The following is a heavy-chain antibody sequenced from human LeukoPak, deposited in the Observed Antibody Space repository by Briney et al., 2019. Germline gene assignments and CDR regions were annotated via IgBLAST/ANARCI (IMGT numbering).Heavy chain of an antibody. Sequence: GGSLRLSCAASGFTFSSYAMSWVRQAPGKGLEWVSAISGSGGSTYYADSVKGRFTISRDNSKNTLYLQMNSLRAEDTAVYYCAKDRGDRMVRGVGFDWFDPWGQGTLVTVSS. CDR1: GFTFSSYA. D-gene: IGHD3-10*01. CDR3: AKDRGDRMVRGVGFDWFDP. J-gene: IGHJ5*02. V-gene: IGHV3-23*01. CDR2: ISGSGGST.